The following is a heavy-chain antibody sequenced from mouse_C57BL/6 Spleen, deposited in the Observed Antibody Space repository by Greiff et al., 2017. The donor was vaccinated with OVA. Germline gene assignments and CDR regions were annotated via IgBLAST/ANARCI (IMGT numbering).Heavy chain of an antibody. CDR3: ARSYYYGSSPYYAMDY. Sequence: QVQLKESGAELARPGASVKLSCKASGYTFTSYGISWVKQRTGQGLEWIGEIYPRSGNTYYNEKFKGKATLTADKSSSTAYMELRRLTSEDSAVYVCARSYYYGSSPYYAMDYWGKGTSVTVSS. CDR1: GYTFTSYG. CDR2: IYPRSGNT. D-gene: IGHD1-1*01. V-gene: IGHV1-81*01. J-gene: IGHJ4*01.